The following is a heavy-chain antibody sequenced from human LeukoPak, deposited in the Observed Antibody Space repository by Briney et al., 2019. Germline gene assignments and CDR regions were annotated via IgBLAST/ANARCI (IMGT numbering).Heavy chain of an antibody. CDR2: INPSVGST. V-gene: IGHV1-46*01. CDR3: ARGHFYDSSSGYHDTFDM. D-gene: IGHD3-22*01. Sequence: ASVKVSCKASGYTFTSYYMHWVRQAPGQGLEWMGMINPSVGSTSYAQKFLGRVTMTRDMSTTTVYMELSSLRYEDTAVYYCARGHFYDSSSGYHDTFDMWGQGTMVTVSS. CDR1: GYTFTSYY. J-gene: IGHJ3*02.